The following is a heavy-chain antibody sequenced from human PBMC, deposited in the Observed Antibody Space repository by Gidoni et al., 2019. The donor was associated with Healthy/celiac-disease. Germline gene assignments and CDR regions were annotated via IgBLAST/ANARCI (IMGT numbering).Heavy chain of an antibody. D-gene: IGHD1-26*01. CDR3: AKNEGGYFDY. CDR1: GFTFSSYG. CDR2: ISYDGSNK. Sequence: QVQLVESGGGVVKPGWSLRLSCEAYGFTFSSYGMQWVRQAPGKGLEWVAVISYDGSNKYYADSVKGRFTISRDNSKNTLYLQMNSLRAEDTAVYYCAKNEGGYFDYWGQGTLVTVSS. J-gene: IGHJ4*02. V-gene: IGHV3-30*18.